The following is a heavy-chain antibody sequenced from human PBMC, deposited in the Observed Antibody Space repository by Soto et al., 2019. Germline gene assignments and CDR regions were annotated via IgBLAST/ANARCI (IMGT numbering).Heavy chain of an antibody. CDR3: AKDPTSYDSSAQFDS. CDR2: IDGSGRAT. J-gene: IGHJ4*02. D-gene: IGHD3-22*01. Sequence: GGSLRLSCAASGFTVSTYHMSWVRQAPGKGPEWVSSIDGSGRATWYVDSVKGRFTVSRDNSENTLYLQMNSLRAEDTAVYYCAKDPTSYDSSAQFDSWGQGTLVTVSS. V-gene: IGHV3-23*01. CDR1: GFTVSTYH.